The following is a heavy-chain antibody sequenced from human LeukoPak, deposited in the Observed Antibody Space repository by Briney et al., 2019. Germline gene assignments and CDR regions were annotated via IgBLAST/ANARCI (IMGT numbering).Heavy chain of an antibody. D-gene: IGHD3-3*01. Sequence: GASVKVSCNASGYTFTGYYMHWVRQAPGQGLEWMGIINPSGGSTSYAQKFQGRVTMTRDMSTSTVYMELSSLRSEDTAVYYCARPATPFWSGYPYYYYMDVWGKGTTVTVSS. V-gene: IGHV1-46*01. J-gene: IGHJ6*03. CDR3: ARPATPFWSGYPYYYYMDV. CDR2: INPSGGST. CDR1: GYTFTGYY.